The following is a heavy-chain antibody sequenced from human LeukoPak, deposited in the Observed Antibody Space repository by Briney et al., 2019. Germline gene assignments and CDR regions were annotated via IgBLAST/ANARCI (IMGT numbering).Heavy chain of an antibody. CDR2: ISWNSGSI. D-gene: IGHD6-19*01. J-gene: IGHJ6*02. V-gene: IGHV3-9*01. Sequence: GGSLSLSCAASGFTFDDYAMHWVRQAPGKGLEWVSGISWNSGSIGYADSVKGRFTISRDNAKNSLYLQMNSLRAEDTAVYYCARDRDSIAVAGTGYYGMDVWGQGTTVTVSS. CDR1: GFTFDDYA. CDR3: ARDRDSIAVAGTGYYGMDV.